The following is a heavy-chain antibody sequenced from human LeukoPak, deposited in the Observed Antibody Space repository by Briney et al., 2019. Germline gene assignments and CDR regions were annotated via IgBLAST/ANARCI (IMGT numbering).Heavy chain of an antibody. CDR1: GFTFSSYS. CDR3: AREHN. Sequence: GGSLRLSCAASGFTFSSYSMNWVRQAPGKGLEWVSAISSSSHIYHADSVEGRFTISRDNGKNSLYLQMNSLRAEDTAVYYCAREHNWGQGTLVTVSS. J-gene: IGHJ4*02. CDR2: ISSSSHI. V-gene: IGHV3-21*01.